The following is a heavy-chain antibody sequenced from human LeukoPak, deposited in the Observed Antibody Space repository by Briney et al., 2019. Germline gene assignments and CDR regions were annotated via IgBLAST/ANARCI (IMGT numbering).Heavy chain of an antibody. CDR2: IWYDGSNK. J-gene: IGHJ4*02. Sequence: GGSLRLSCAASGFTFSSYGVHWVRQAPGKGLEWVAVIWYDGSNKYYADSVKGRFTISRDNSKNTLYLQMNSLRAEDTAVYYCARVVYSNEFDYWGQGTLVTVSS. CDR1: GFTFSSYG. D-gene: IGHD4-11*01. V-gene: IGHV3-33*01. CDR3: ARVVYSNEFDY.